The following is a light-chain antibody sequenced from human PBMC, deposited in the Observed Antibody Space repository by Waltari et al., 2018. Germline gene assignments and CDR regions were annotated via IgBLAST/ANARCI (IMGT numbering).Light chain of an antibody. J-gene: IGLJ2*01. Sequence: QSALTQPPSVSGSPGPSVTISCSGTSSAVGPYKRVSWYQQPPGTAHNLILFDLSRLPSGVPDRFSGSKSGSTASLTIAGLQAEDEGDYYCSSYTPSGTLVFGGGTKLTVL. CDR1: SSAVGPYKR. V-gene: IGLV2-18*02. CDR3: SSYTPSGTLV. CDR2: DLS.